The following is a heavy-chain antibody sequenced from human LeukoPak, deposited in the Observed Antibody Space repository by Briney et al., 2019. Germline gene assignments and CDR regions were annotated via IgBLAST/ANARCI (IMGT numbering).Heavy chain of an antibody. J-gene: IGHJ4*02. CDR1: GYSISSGYY. D-gene: IGHD2-8*01. CDR2: IYYSGST. V-gene: IGHV4-38-2*02. CDR3: ARDHNGFDY. Sequence: PSETLSLTCTVSGYSISSGYYWGWIRQPPGKGLEWIGSIYYSGSTYYNPSLKSRVTISVDTSKNQFSLKLSSVTAADTAVYHCARDHNGFDYWGQGTLVTVSS.